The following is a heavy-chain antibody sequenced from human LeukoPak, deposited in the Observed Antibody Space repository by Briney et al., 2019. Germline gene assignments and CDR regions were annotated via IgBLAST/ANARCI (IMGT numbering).Heavy chain of an antibody. D-gene: IGHD3-10*01. CDR3: ARDFYGSGRHPDC. CDR1: GYTFTSYY. V-gene: IGHV1-46*01. J-gene: IGHJ4*02. Sequence: ASVKVSCRASGYTFTSYYMHWVRHAPGQGREWMGIITPSGGSTSYAQIFEGRVTMTRDTSTSTVYMELSSLRSEDTAVYYCARDFYGSGRHPDCWGQGTLVTVSS. CDR2: ITPSGGST.